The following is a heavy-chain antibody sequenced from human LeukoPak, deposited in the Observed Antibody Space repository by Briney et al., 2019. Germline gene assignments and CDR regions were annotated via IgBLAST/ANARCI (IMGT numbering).Heavy chain of an antibody. CDR2: ISGSGGST. CDR1: GISLSNYG. CDR3: AKRGVVIRVILVGFHKEAYYFDS. Sequence: GGSLRLYCAVSGISLSNYGMSWVRQAPGEGLEWVAGISGSGGSTNYADSVKGRFTISRDNPKNTLYLQMNRLRAEDTAVYFCAKRGVVIRVILVGFHKEAYYFDSWGQGALVTVSS. J-gene: IGHJ4*02. D-gene: IGHD3-22*01. V-gene: IGHV3-23*01.